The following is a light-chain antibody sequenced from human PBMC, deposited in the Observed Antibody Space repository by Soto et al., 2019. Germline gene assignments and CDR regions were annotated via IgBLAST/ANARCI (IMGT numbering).Light chain of an antibody. CDR3: QQYKSYSWT. Sequence: DIQMTQSPSTLSASVGDRVTITCRASQSISSWLAWYQQKPGKAPDLLIYDASSLESGVPSRFSGSGSGTEFTLTISSLQPDDFAAYYCQQYKSYSWTFGQVTKGDIK. V-gene: IGKV1-5*01. CDR1: QSISSW. CDR2: DAS. J-gene: IGKJ1*01.